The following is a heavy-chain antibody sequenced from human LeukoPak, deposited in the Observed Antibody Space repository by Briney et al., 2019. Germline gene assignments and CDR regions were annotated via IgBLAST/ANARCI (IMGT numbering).Heavy chain of an antibody. V-gene: IGHV3-15*01. Sequence: SGGSLRLSCAASGFTFSSYAMSWVRQAPGKGLEWVGRIKSKTDAGTRDFAAPVKGRFSISRDDSKNMVYLQMNSLKTEDTAVYYCTSGTGKSDFDYWGQGTLVTVSS. CDR2: IKSKTDAGTR. CDR1: GFTFSSYA. CDR3: TSGTGKSDFDY. D-gene: IGHD1-1*01. J-gene: IGHJ4*02.